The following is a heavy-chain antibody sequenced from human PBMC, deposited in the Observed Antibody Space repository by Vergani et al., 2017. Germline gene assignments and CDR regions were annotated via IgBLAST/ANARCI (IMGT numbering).Heavy chain of an antibody. D-gene: IGHD6-6*01. Sequence: QITLKESGPTLVKPTQTLTLTCTFSGFSLSTSGVGVGWIRQPPGKALEWIALIYWDDDKRYSASLKSRLTITKDTSKNQVVLTMTNMDPVDTATYYCAHIISARLPDYWGQGTLVTVSS. CDR2: IYWDDDK. CDR3: AHIISARLPDY. CDR1: GFSLSTSGVG. V-gene: IGHV2-5*02. J-gene: IGHJ4*02.